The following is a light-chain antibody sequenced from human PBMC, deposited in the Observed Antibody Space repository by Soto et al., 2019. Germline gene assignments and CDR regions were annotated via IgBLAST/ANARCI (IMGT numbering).Light chain of an antibody. CDR2: EVT. CDR3: SSHAGIINVV. Sequence: QSALTQPPSASGSPGQSVTISCTGTSSDVGGYNYVSWYQQHPGKAPKLMIYEVTKRPSGVPDRFSGSKSGNTASQTVSGLLAEDEADYYCSSHAGIINVVFGGGTKLTVL. V-gene: IGLV2-8*01. CDR1: SSDVGGYNY. J-gene: IGLJ3*02.